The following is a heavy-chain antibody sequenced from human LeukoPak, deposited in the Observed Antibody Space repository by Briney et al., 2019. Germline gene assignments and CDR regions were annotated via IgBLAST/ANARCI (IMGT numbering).Heavy chain of an antibody. J-gene: IGHJ3*02. D-gene: IGHD2-2*01. CDR3: TTAKYQLLNDAFDI. CDR1: GFTFSNAW. V-gene: IGHV3-15*01. CDR2: IKSKTDGGTT. Sequence: GGSLRLSCAASGFTFSNAWMSWVRQAPGKGLEWVGRIKSKTDGGTTDYAAPVKGRFTISRDDSKNTLYLQMNSLKTEGTAVYYCTTAKYQLLNDAFDIWGQGTTVTVSS.